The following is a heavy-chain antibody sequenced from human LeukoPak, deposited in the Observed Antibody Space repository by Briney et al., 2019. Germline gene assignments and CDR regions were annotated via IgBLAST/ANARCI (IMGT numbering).Heavy chain of an antibody. CDR3: AKEGLGGYYPAIHYYYGMDV. CDR2: ISGSGGST. CDR1: GFTFSTYS. J-gene: IGHJ6*02. V-gene: IGHV3-23*01. D-gene: IGHD3-3*01. Sequence: GGSLRLSCAASGFTFSTYSMNWVRQAPGKGLEWVSAISGSGGSTYYADSAKGRFTISRDNSKNTLYLQMNSLRAEDTAVYYCAKEGLGGYYPAIHYYYGMDVWGQGTTVTVSS.